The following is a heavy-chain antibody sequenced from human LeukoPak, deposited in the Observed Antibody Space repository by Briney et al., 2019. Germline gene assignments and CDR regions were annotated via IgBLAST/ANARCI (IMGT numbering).Heavy chain of an antibody. CDR2: INPKSGGT. V-gene: IGHV1-2*02. D-gene: IGHD2-2*01. CDR1: GYTFTGYY. J-gene: IGHJ5*02. CDR3: ARSLRSTTNWFDP. Sequence: ASVKGSCKASGYTFTGYYIHWVRQAPGQGLEWMGWINPKSGGTNYAQKFQGRVTMTRDTSISTASMELSSLRSDDTALYYCARSLRSTTNWFDPWGRGTLVTVSS.